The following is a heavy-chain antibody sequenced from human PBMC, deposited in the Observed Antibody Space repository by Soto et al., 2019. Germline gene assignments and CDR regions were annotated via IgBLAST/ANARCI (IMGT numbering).Heavy chain of an antibody. J-gene: IGHJ4*02. Sequence: QITLNASGPTVVRPTETLTLTCRFSGFSLTTSGVGVGWIRQSPGKAPEWLALIYWDDDKRYSASLKSRLTITKDTSKNQVVLTVSDLDPTDTATYSCAHRVLRTVFGLVTTTAIYFDFWGQGTPVAVSS. CDR2: IYWDDDK. CDR3: AHRVLRTVFGLVTTTAIYFDF. D-gene: IGHD3-3*01. CDR1: GFSLTTSGVG. V-gene: IGHV2-5*02.